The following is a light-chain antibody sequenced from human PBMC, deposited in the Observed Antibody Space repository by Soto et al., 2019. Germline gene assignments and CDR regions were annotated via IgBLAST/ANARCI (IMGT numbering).Light chain of an antibody. Sequence: DIQMTQSPSTLSASAGDRVTITCRASQSISSRLAWYQQKPGKAPKLLIYKASSLESGVPSRFSGSGSVTEFTLTISSLQPDDFATYYCQQYNSYSWTFGQGTKVEIK. CDR2: KAS. V-gene: IGKV1-5*03. J-gene: IGKJ1*01. CDR3: QQYNSYSWT. CDR1: QSISSR.